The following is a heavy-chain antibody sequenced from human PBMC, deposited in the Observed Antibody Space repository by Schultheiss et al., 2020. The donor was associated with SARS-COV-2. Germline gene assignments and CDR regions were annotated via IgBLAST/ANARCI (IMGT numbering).Heavy chain of an antibody. CDR1: GFTFSSYG. CDR3: AKDWAYSSSALDY. V-gene: IGHV3-33*05. D-gene: IGHD6-13*01. J-gene: IGHJ4*02. Sequence: GGSLRLSCAASGFTFSSYGIHWVRQAPGKGLEWVAVMSDDGSNKYYADSVKGRFTISRDNSKNTLYLQMNSLRAEDTAVYYCAKDWAYSSSALDYWGQGTLVTVSS. CDR2: MSDDGSNK.